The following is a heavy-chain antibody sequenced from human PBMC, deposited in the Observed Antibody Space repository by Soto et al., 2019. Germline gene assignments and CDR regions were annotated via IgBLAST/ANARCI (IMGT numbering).Heavy chain of an antibody. J-gene: IGHJ6*02. CDR2: IYPGDSDT. Sequence: GESLKISCKGSGYSFTSYWIGWVRQMPGKGLEWMGIIYPGDSDTRYSPSFQGQVTISADKSISTAYLQWSSLKTSDTAMYYCARHRPPLTGTTSRTGYGMDVWGQGTTVTVSS. V-gene: IGHV5-51*01. D-gene: IGHD1-7*01. CDR1: GYSFTSYW. CDR3: ARHRPPLTGTTSRTGYGMDV.